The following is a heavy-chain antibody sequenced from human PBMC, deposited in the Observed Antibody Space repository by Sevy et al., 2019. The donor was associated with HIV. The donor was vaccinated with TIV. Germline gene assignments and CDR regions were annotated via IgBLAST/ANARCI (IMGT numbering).Heavy chain of an antibody. CDR1: GGSISSYY. D-gene: IGHD2-8*01. Sequence: SETLSLTCTVSGGSISSYYWSWIRQPPGKGLEWIGHIYYSGSTNYNPSLKSRVTISVDTSKNQFSLKLSSVTAADTAVYYCARADCTNGVCYGVDYWGQGTLVTVSS. V-gene: IGHV4-59*01. CDR3: ARADCTNGVCYGVDY. CDR2: IYYSGST. J-gene: IGHJ4*02.